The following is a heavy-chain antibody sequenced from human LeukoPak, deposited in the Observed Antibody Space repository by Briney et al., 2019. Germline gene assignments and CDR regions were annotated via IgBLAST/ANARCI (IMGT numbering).Heavy chain of an antibody. D-gene: IGHD6-13*01. Sequence: PGGSLRLSCAASGFTCDDYGMSWVRQAPGKGLEWGSGINWNGGSTGYADSVKGRFPISRDNAKNSLYLQMNSLRAEDTALYYCARDVSSSSWSALDYWGQGTPVTVSS. CDR2: INWNGGST. J-gene: IGHJ4*02. CDR1: GFTCDDYG. V-gene: IGHV3-20*04. CDR3: ARDVSSSSWSALDY.